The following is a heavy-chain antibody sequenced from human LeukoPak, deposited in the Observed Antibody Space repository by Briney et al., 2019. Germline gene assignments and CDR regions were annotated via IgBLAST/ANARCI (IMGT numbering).Heavy chain of an antibody. CDR2: INHSGST. Sequence: SETLSLTCAVYGGSFSGYYWSWIRQPPGKGLEWIGEINHSGSTNYNPSLKSRVTISVDTSENQFSLKLSSVTAADTAVYYCARALYYYGSGSYLYWGQGTLVTVSS. V-gene: IGHV4-34*01. D-gene: IGHD3-10*01. CDR1: GGSFSGYY. J-gene: IGHJ4*02. CDR3: ARALYYYGSGSYLY.